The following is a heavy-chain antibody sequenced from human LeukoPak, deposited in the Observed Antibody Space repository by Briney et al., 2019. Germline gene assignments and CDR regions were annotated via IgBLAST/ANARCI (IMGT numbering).Heavy chain of an antibody. CDR1: GFTFSSYG. V-gene: IGHV3-30*03. CDR2: MSYDGSNK. J-gene: IGHJ3*02. Sequence: GGSLRLSCAASGFTFSSYGMHWVRQAPGKGLEGVAVMSYDGSNKYYADSVKGRFTISRDNSKNTLYLQMNSLRGEDTAVYYCARGGLNYADASDIWGQGTMVTVSS. CDR3: ARGGLNYADASDI. D-gene: IGHD4-11*01.